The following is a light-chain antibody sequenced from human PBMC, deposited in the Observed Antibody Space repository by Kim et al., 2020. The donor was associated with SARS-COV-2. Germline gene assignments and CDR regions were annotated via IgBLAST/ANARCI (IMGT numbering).Light chain of an antibody. CDR3: SSYTSSSTLQ. CDR1: SSDVGGYNY. J-gene: IGLJ2*01. Sequence: GQSITNSCTGTSSDVGGYNYVSWYQQHPGKAPKLMIYDVSNRPSGVSNRFSGSKSGNTASLTISGLQAEDEADYYCSSYTSSSTLQFGGGTKLTVL. CDR2: DVS. V-gene: IGLV2-14*03.